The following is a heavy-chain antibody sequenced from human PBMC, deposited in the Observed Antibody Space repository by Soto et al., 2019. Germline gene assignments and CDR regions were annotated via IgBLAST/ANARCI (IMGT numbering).Heavy chain of an antibody. V-gene: IGHV1-69*13. Sequence: SVKVSCKASGGTFSNYAISWVRQAPGQGLEWMGGIIPIFGAANYAQKLQGRVTITADESTRTAYMELSSLRSEDTAVYYCARGGSPKNPDAFDIWGQGTMVTVSS. CDR3: ARGGSPKNPDAFDI. CDR2: IIPIFGAA. J-gene: IGHJ3*02. D-gene: IGHD3-16*01. CDR1: GGTFSNYA.